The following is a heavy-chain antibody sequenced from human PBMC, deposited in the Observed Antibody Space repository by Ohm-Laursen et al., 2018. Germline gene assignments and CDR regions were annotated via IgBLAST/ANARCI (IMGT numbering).Heavy chain of an antibody. CDR3: AKDRGNVGFYFDH. V-gene: IGHV3-7*03. CDR2: IKQDGGEK. Sequence: SLRLSCSASGFTFSNYWVSWVRQTPGKGLEWVANIKQDGGEKNFADSVKGRFTISRDNAKNSLYLQMNSLRAEDSAVYFCAKDRGNVGFYFDHWGQGTLVTVSS. CDR1: GFTFSNYW. J-gene: IGHJ4*02. D-gene: IGHD1-1*01.